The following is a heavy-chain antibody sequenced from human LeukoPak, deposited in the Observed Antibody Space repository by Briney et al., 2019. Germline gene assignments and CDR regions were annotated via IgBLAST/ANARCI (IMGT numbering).Heavy chain of an antibody. Sequence: SVKVSCKASGGTFSSHGISWVRQAPGQGLEWMGRIIPIFDTTNYAQKFQGRVTITADESTSTAYVELSSLRSEDTAVYYCAREGPWYDGNTGNAFDIWGQGAMVTVSS. CDR1: GGTFSSHG. CDR3: AREGPWYDGNTGNAFDI. J-gene: IGHJ3*02. CDR2: IIPIFDTT. D-gene: IGHD4-23*01. V-gene: IGHV1-69*13.